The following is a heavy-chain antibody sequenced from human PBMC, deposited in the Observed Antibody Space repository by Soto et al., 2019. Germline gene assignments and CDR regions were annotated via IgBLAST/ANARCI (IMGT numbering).Heavy chain of an antibody. J-gene: IGHJ4*02. D-gene: IGHD3-9*01. CDR1: GGSISSSSYY. CDR2: IYYSGST. V-gene: IGHV4-39*01. Sequence: QLQLQESGPGLVKPSETLSLTCTVSGGSISSSSYYWGWIRQPPGKGLEWIGSIYYSGSTYYNPSLKSRVPIPVDTSKNQSSLKLSSVTAADTAVYYCARRRYFDWLPYYFDYWGQGTLVTVSS. CDR3: ARRRYFDWLPYYFDY.